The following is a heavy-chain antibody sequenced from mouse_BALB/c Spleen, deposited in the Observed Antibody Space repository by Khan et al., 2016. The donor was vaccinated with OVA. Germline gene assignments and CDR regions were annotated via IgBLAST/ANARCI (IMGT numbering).Heavy chain of an antibody. J-gene: IGHJ3*01. V-gene: IGHV1S22*01. Sequence: LQQPGSELVRPGASVKLSCKASGYTFTNYWIHWVKQRPGQGLEWIGNIYPRSGSTNYDERFKRKATLTVDTSSSTAYMQLSSLTSEDSAVYYGTRWSYWLAYWGQGTLVTVSA. D-gene: IGHD2-12*01. CDR1: GYTFTNYW. CDR3: TRWSYWLAY. CDR2: IYPRSGST.